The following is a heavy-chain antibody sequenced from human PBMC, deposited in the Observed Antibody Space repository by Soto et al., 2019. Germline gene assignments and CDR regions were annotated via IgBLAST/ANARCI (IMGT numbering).Heavy chain of an antibody. V-gene: IGHV1-18*01. CDR1: GYSFSSYG. D-gene: IGHD6-6*01. Sequence: ASVKVSCKASGYSFSSYGISWVRQAPGQGLEWMGWISGYNGNTNYAQKFQARVTMTTDTSTRTAYMELRSLRSDDTAVYYCARKASSTSRFDHWGQGTLVPVSS. CDR3: ARKASSTSRFDH. CDR2: ISGYNGNT. J-gene: IGHJ5*02.